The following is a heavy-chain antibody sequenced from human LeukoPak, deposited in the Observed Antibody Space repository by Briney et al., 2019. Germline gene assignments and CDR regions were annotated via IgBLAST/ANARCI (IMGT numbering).Heavy chain of an antibody. D-gene: IGHD3-22*01. Sequence: TLSLTCTVSGGSISSNSYYWGWIRQPPGKALEWLARIDWDDDKYYSTSLKTRLTISKDTSKNQVVLTMTNMDPVDTATYYCARLRVSSGYYQRKSYYYYYMDVWGKGTTVTISS. CDR2: IDWDDDK. CDR1: GGSISSNSYY. V-gene: IGHV2-70*11. CDR3: ARLRVSSGYYQRKSYYYYYMDV. J-gene: IGHJ6*03.